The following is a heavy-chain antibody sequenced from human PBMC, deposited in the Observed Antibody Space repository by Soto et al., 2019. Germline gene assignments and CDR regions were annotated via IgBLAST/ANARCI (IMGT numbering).Heavy chain of an antibody. Sequence: GASVKVSCKASGYTFTSYGISWVRQAPGQGLEWMGWISAYNGNTNYAQKLQGRVTMTTDTSTSTAYMELRSLRSDDTAVYYCARDQQVPAAVLQFWSGYSWWFDPWGQGTLVTVTS. J-gene: IGHJ5*02. V-gene: IGHV1-18*01. CDR2: ISAYNGNT. D-gene: IGHD3-3*02. CDR3: ARDQQVPAAVLQFWSGYSWWFDP. CDR1: GYTFTSYG.